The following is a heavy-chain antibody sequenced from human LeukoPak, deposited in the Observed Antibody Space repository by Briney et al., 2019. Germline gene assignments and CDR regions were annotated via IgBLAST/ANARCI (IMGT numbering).Heavy chain of an antibody. D-gene: IGHD2-2*01. CDR1: GFTFSSYG. Sequence: GGSLRPSCAASGFTFSSYGMHWVRQAPGKGLEWVAFIRYDGSNKYYADSVKGRFTISRDNSKNTLYLQMNSLRAEDTAVYYCAPRSFIVVVPAAIGSDWGQGTLVTVSS. V-gene: IGHV3-30*02. CDR2: IRYDGSNK. J-gene: IGHJ4*02. CDR3: APRSFIVVVPAAIGSD.